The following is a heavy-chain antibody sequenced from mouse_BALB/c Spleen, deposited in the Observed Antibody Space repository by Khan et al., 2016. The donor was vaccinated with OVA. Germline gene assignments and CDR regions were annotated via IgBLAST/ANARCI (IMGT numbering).Heavy chain of an antibody. J-gene: IGHJ2*01. CDR1: GYIFTSYW. CDR3: AREEALYHFDH. V-gene: IGHV1S132*01. CDR2: IYPGTDNS. Sequence: VQLQQSGAELVRPGASVKLSCKTSGYIFTSYWIHWVKQRSGQGLEWIARIYPGTDNSYYNEKFKDKAPLTADKSSSTAYMQRSSLKSEDSDIHLRAREEALYHFDHWGQGTTLTVSS. D-gene: IGHD3-2*02.